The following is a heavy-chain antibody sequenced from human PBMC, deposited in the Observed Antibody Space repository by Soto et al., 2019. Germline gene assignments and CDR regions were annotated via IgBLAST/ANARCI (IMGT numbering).Heavy chain of an antibody. D-gene: IGHD2-2*01. J-gene: IGHJ4*02. CDR2: IYYSGST. CDR1: GGSISSSSYY. CDR3: ARYDCSSTSCYEDYFDY. V-gene: IGHV4-39*07. Sequence: SETLSLTCTVSGGSISSSSYYWGWIRQPPGKGLEWIGSIYYSGSTYYNPSLKSRVTISVDTSKNQFSLKLSSVTAADTAVYYCARYDCSSTSCYEDYFDYWGQGTLVTVSS.